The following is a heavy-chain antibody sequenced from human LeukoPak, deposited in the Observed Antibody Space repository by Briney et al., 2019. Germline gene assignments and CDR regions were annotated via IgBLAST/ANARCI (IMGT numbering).Heavy chain of an antibody. CDR3: AKTPVGGRPYGHNWFDP. Sequence: WGSLRLSCVASGFTFDDYGMSWVRQAPGKGLECVSAISGSGGSTYYADSVKGRFTISRDNSMNTLYLQMNSLRAEDTAVYYCAKTPVGGRPYGHNWFDPWGQGTLVTVSS. D-gene: IGHD3-16*01. CDR1: GFTFDDYG. J-gene: IGHJ5*02. V-gene: IGHV3-23*01. CDR2: ISGSGGST.